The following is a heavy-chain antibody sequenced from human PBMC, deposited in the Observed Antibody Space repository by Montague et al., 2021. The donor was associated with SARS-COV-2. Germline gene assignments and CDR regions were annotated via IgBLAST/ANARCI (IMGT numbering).Heavy chain of an antibody. Sequence: SETLSLTCTVSGGSISSYYWSWIRQPPGKGLEWIGYIYYSGSTNYNPSLKSRVTISVDTSKNQFSLKLSSVTAADTAVYYCARESQPYYDSLTGYYLDAFDIWGQGTMVTVSS. J-gene: IGHJ3*02. CDR1: GGSISSYY. V-gene: IGHV4-59*01. D-gene: IGHD3-9*01. CDR2: IYYSGST. CDR3: ARESQPYYDSLTGYYLDAFDI.